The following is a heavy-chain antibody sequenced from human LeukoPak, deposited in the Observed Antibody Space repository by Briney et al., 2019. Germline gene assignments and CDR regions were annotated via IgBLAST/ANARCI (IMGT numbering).Heavy chain of an antibody. D-gene: IGHD3-3*01. CDR1: GGPISSYY. J-gene: IGHJ5*02. Sequence: PSETLSLTCTVSGGPISSYYRSWIRQPPGQGLQWIGDIYYSGSTNYNPSLKSRVTISVDTSKNQFSLKLSSVTAADTAVYYCARVIPVEDDFWSGSYDPWGQGTLVTVSS. CDR2: IYYSGST. V-gene: IGHV4-59*01. CDR3: ARVIPVEDDFWSGSYDP.